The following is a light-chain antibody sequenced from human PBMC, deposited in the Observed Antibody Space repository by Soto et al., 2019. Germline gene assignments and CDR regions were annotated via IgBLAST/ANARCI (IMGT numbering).Light chain of an antibody. V-gene: IGLV2-8*01. J-gene: IGLJ1*01. Sequence: HSVLTQPPSASGSPGQSVTISCTGTSSDVGGYNYVSWYQQHPGKAPKLMIYEVSKRPSGVPDRFSGSKSGNTASLTVSGLQAEDEADYYCSSYAGSNIYVFGTGTKLTVL. CDR3: SSYAGSNIYV. CDR1: SSDVGGYNY. CDR2: EVS.